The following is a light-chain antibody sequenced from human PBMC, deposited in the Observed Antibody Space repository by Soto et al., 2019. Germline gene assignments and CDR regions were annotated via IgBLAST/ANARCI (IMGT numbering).Light chain of an antibody. J-gene: IGLJ2*01. CDR3: QSYDSSLSGVV. Sequence: QSVPTQPPSVSGAPGQRVTISCTGSSSNIGAGYNLHWYRQLPGTAPKLLIYGNSNRPSGVPDRFSGSKSGTSASLAITGLQAEDEADYYCQSYDSSLSGVVFGGGTKLTVL. CDR2: GNS. V-gene: IGLV1-40*01. CDR1: SSNIGAGYN.